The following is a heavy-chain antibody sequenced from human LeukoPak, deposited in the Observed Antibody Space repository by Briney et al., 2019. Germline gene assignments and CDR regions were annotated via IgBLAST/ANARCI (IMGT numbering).Heavy chain of an antibody. CDR1: GYSISNGYY. CDR2: IYYSGST. CDR3: ARGPPRASSNTYFDY. D-gene: IGHD2-2*01. J-gene: IGHJ4*02. V-gene: IGHV4-38-2*02. Sequence: SETLSLTCTVSGYSISNGYYWGWIRQPPGKGLEWIATIYYSGSTYYNSSLKSRVTISVDTSKNQFSLKLGSVTAADTAVYYCARGPPRASSNTYFDYWGQGTLVTVSS.